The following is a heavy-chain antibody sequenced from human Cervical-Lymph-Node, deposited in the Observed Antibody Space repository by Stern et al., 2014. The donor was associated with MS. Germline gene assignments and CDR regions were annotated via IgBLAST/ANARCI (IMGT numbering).Heavy chain of an antibody. CDR1: GFTFSSYS. J-gene: IGHJ4*02. CDR2: ISSSSSYI. CDR3: ARDNFEYSTESFDY. V-gene: IGHV3-21*01. Sequence: EVQLEESGGGLVKPGGSLRLSCAASGFTFSSYSMTWVRQAPGKGLEWVSSISSSSSYIYYADSVKGRFTISRDNAKNSLYLQMNSLRAEDTAVYYCARDNFEYSTESFDYWGQGTLVTVSS. D-gene: IGHD6-6*01.